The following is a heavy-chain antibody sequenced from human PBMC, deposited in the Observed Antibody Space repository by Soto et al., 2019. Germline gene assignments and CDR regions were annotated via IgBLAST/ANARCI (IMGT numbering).Heavy chain of an antibody. CDR1: GGSFSGSDW. CDR2: NSYSGST. V-gene: IGHV4-4*02. D-gene: IGHD6-6*01. J-gene: IGHJ5*02. CDR3: ARDRHNNFFDP. Sequence: PSETLSLTCAVSGGSFSGSDWWSWVRQPPGKGLEWIGQNSYSGSTYYNTSLKSRVTISVDTSRNQFSLTLHSVTAADTAIYYCARDRHNNFFDPWGQGTLVTVSS.